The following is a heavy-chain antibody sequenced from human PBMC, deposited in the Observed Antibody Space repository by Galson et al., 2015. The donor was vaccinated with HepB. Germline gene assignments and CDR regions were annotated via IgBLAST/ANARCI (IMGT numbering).Heavy chain of an antibody. CDR1: GYTFTSYG. CDR3: ATQGGREQWPVYPY. D-gene: IGHD6-19*01. J-gene: IGHJ4*02. Sequence: SVKVSCKASGYTFTSYGISWVRQAPGQGLEWMGWISAYNGNTNYAQKLQGRVTMTTDTSTSTAYMELRSLRSDDTAVYYCATQGGREQWPVYPYWGQGTLVTVSS. V-gene: IGHV1-18*04. CDR2: ISAYNGNT.